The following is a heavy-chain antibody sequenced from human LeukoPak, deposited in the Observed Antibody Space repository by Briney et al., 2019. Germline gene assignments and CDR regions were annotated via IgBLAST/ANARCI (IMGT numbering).Heavy chain of an antibody. J-gene: IGHJ4*02. V-gene: IGHV1-69*04. CDR1: GGTFSGSG. D-gene: IGHD3-22*01. Sequence: SVKVSCKASGGTFSGSGISWVRQSPGQGLEWMGRIIPILGIANYAQKFQGRVTITADKSTSTAYMELSSLRSEDTAVYYCARTLRYRDYYDSSGYQGGLLWGQGTLVTVSS. CDR3: ARTLRYRDYYDSSGYQGGLL. CDR2: IIPILGIA.